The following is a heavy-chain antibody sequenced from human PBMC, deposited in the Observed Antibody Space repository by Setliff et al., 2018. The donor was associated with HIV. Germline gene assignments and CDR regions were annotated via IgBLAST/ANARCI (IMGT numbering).Heavy chain of an antibody. V-gene: IGHV4-31*03. D-gene: IGHD4-4*01. Sequence: PSETLSLTCTVSGGSISSGGYYWSWIRQHPEKGLEWIGYVYYNGDTYYNPSLKSRVTLSIDASKNQFSLKLSSVTAADTAFYYCARGGSMTTLNNWGQGTLVTVSS. CDR3: ARGGSMTTLNN. J-gene: IGHJ4*02. CDR2: VYYNGDT. CDR1: GGSISSGGYY.